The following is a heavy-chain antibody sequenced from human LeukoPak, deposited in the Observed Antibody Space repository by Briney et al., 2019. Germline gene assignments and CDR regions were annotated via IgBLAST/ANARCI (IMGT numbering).Heavy chain of an antibody. D-gene: IGHD3-9*01. CDR1: GGSISSSSYY. V-gene: IGHV4-39*01. CDR2: VYYSGST. Sequence: PSETLSLTCTVSGGSISSSSYYWVWIRQPPGKGLEWIGSVYYSGSTFYNPSLKSRVTISVDTSKNQFSLILNSVTAADTAVYYCARRDNRLVTNSLDYWGQGTLVTVSS. CDR3: ARRDNRLVTNSLDY. J-gene: IGHJ4*02.